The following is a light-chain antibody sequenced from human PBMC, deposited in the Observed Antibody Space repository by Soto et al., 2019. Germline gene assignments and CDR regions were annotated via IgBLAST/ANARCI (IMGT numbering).Light chain of an antibody. J-gene: IGLJ2*01. CDR3: QSYDSSLSVSV. Sequence: QSALTQPRSVSGSPGQSVTISCTGTSSDVGAYNYVSWYQQHPGKAPKLIIHDVSQRPSGVPDRFSGSKSGTSASLAITGLQAEDEADYYCQSYDSSLSVSVFGGGTQLTVL. CDR1: SSDVGAYNY. V-gene: IGLV2-11*01. CDR2: DVS.